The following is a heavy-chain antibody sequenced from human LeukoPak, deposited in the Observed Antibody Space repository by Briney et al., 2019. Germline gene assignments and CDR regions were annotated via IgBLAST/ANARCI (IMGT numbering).Heavy chain of an antibody. CDR3: ARAHDYGDYSLDP. D-gene: IGHD4-17*01. CDR2: SYYSWNT. J-gene: IGHJ5*02. CDR1: GGSISSYY. V-gene: IGHV4-59*01. Sequence: SGTLSLTCTVSGGSISSYYWSWIRQPPAKGQEWIGYSYYSWNTNYNPSLMSRVTLSVDTSKNQFSMKLSSVTAADTAVYYCARAHDYGDYSLDPWGQGTLVTASS.